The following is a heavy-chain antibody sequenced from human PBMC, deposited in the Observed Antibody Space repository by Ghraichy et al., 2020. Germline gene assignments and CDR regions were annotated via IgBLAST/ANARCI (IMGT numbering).Heavy chain of an antibody. Sequence: GGSLRLSCAASGFIVSSNYMSWVRQAPGKGLEWVTVIYSGGSTYYEDSVKGRFTISRDNSKNTLYLQMNSLRAEDTAVYYCARVRPYDYVWGSYLPFDYWGQGTLVTVSS. CDR2: IYSGGST. CDR3: ARVRPYDYVWGSYLPFDY. CDR1: GFIVSSNY. D-gene: IGHD3-16*02. V-gene: IGHV3-53*01. J-gene: IGHJ4*02.